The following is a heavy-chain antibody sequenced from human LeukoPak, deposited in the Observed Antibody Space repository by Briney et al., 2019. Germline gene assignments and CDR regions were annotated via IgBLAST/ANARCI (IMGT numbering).Heavy chain of an antibody. CDR2: ISGSGGST. Sequence: GGSLRLSCAASGFTFSSYAMSWVRQAPGKGLEWVSAISGSGGSTYYADSVKGRFTISRDNSKTTLYLQMISLRAEDTAVYYCAKDVLQWLVRKGFDYWGQGTLVTVSS. J-gene: IGHJ4*02. CDR3: AKDVLQWLVRKGFDY. V-gene: IGHV3-23*01. CDR1: GFTFSSYA. D-gene: IGHD6-19*01.